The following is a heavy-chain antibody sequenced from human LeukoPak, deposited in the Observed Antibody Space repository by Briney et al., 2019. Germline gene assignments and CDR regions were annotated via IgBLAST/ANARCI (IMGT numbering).Heavy chain of an antibody. CDR2: ISSSSSTI. CDR3: ASGRFSRFDY. Sequence: GGSQRLSCAASGFTFSSYSMNWVRQAPGKGLEWVSHISSSSSTIYYADSVKGRFTISRDNAKNSLYLQMNSLRAEDTAVYYCASGRFSRFDYWGQGTLVTVSS. D-gene: IGHD2-15*01. V-gene: IGHV3-48*04. J-gene: IGHJ4*02. CDR1: GFTFSSYS.